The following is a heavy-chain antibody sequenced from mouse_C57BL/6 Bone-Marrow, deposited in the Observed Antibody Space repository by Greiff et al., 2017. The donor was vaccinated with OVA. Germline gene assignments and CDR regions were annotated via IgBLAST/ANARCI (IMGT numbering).Heavy chain of an antibody. Sequence: EVQRVESGPGLVKPSQSLSLTCSVTGYSITSGYYWNWIRQFPGNKLEWMGYISYDGSNNYNPSLKNRISITRDTSKNQFFLKLNSVTTEDTATYYCARLLRTTVDAWFAYWGQGTLVTVSA. V-gene: IGHV3-6*01. D-gene: IGHD1-1*01. CDR3: ARLLRTTVDAWFAY. CDR2: ISYDGSN. CDR1: GYSITSGYY. J-gene: IGHJ3*01.